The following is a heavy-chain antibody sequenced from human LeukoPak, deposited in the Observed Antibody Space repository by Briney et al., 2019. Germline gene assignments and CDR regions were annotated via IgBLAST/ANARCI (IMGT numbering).Heavy chain of an antibody. CDR1: GFTFSSYS. J-gene: IGHJ4*02. V-gene: IGHV3-23*01. Sequence: GGSLRLSCAASGFTFSSYSMTWVRQVQGKGLEWVSSITGSGVSTYYADFAKGRFTISRDSSNNTLNLQMNSLRAEDTALYYCTKGGGPCVLRPNPSDYWGQGTMVTVSS. CDR2: ITGSGVST. CDR3: TKGGGPCVLRPNPSDY. D-gene: IGHD3-16*01.